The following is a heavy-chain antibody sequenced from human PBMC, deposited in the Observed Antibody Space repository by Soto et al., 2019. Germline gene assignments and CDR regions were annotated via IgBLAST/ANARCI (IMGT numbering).Heavy chain of an antibody. D-gene: IGHD1-1*01. Sequence: ASVKVSCKVSGYTLTELSMHWVRQAPGKGLEWMGWINPFDGSRMFAQSFQGRVTMTRDTSTSTVYMEVSSLRSEDTAVYYCSRVDPGATSPFEHWGQGTLVTVSS. CDR3: SRVDPGATSPFEH. CDR1: GYTLTELS. CDR2: INPFDGSR. J-gene: IGHJ4*02. V-gene: IGHV1-24*01.